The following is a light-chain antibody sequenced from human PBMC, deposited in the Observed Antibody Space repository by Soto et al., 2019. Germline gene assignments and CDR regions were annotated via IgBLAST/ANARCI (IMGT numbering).Light chain of an antibody. V-gene: IGKV1-39*01. Sequence: DIPMTQSPSSLSASVGDRVTITCRASQTINIYLNWYQQKPGKAPKLLIYAASNLESRVPSRFSGSGSGTDFSLTIGSLQPEDSATYYCQQSFISPWTFGQGTKVEIK. J-gene: IGKJ1*01. CDR1: QTINIY. CDR2: AAS. CDR3: QQSFISPWT.